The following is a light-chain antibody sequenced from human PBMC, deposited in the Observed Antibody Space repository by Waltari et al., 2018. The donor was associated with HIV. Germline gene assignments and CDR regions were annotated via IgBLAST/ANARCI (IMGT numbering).Light chain of an antibody. J-gene: IGKJ1*01. CDR2: RVS. Sequence: DIVLTQPPLSPAFTVGQSASITCTSSQILLHENGNTYLTWFYQRPGEPPRLLIYRVSLRLPGVPDRFSGGGAGTQFTLKITSVEADDVGMYYCMQVRSYPRTFGQGTKVEI. CDR1: QILLHENGNTY. CDR3: MQVRSYPRT. V-gene: IGKV2-24*01.